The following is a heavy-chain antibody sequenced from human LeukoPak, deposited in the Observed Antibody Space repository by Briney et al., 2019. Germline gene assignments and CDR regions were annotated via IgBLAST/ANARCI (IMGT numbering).Heavy chain of an antibody. V-gene: IGHV4-59*08. J-gene: IGHJ4*02. CDR3: ARHGVLQYFDRHRGLDY. CDR1: GGSISSYY. Sequence: PSETLSFTCTVSGGSISSYYWSWIRQPPGKGLEWIGYIYYSGSTNYNPSLKSRVTISVDTSKNQFSLKLSSVTAADTAVYYCARHGVLQYFDRHRGLDYWGQGTLVTVSS. D-gene: IGHD3-9*01. CDR2: IYYSGST.